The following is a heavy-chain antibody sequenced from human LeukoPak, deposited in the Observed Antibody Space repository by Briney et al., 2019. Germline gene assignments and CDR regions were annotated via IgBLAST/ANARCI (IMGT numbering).Heavy chain of an antibody. J-gene: IGHJ5*02. Sequence: SETLSLTCTVSGGSISSGSYYWSWIRQPAGKGLEWIGRIYTSGSTNYNPSLKSRVTISVDTSKNQFSLKLKSVTAADTAVYYCARGGYYGSGNDFRFDPWGQGTLVTVSS. V-gene: IGHV4-61*02. CDR1: GGSISSGSYY. CDR3: ARGGYYGSGNDFRFDP. CDR2: IYTSGST. D-gene: IGHD3-10*01.